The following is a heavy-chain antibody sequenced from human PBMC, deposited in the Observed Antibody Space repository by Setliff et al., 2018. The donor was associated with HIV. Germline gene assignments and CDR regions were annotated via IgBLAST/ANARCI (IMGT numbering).Heavy chain of an antibody. Sequence: SETLSLTCAVYGGSFSEYYWSWIRQSPGRGLEWIGEINHSGSTHYNPPLKSRATISVDTSKNQFSLRLKSGTAADTAVYYCASGSTLLPGYSDRWEYFYMDVWGKGTTVTVSS. D-gene: IGHD5-12*01. J-gene: IGHJ6*03. CDR1: GGSFSEYY. V-gene: IGHV4-34*01. CDR2: INHSGST. CDR3: ASGSTLLPGYSDRWEYFYMDV.